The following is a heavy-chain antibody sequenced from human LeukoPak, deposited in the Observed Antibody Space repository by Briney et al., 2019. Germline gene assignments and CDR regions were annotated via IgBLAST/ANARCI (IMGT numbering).Heavy chain of an antibody. Sequence: GRSRRLSCAASGVTFSSYGMHGVRKAPGKGLEWVAVISYDGSNKYYADSVKGRFTISRDNSKNTLYLQMNSLRAEDTAVYYCAKNGDYDSSGYYYEKYYFDYWGQGTLVTVSS. CDR2: ISYDGSNK. CDR3: AKNGDYDSSGYYYEKYYFDY. J-gene: IGHJ4*02. D-gene: IGHD3-22*01. V-gene: IGHV3-30*18. CDR1: GVTFSSYG.